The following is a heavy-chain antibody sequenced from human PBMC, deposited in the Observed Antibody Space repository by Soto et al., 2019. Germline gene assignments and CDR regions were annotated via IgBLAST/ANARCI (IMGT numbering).Heavy chain of an antibody. V-gene: IGHV4-4*02. J-gene: IGHJ4*02. Sequence: SETLSLTCVVSDGSSSAYGWWTWVRQPPGKGLEWIGKMFHSGGADYSPSLKSRVTISADSSKNHFSLRLTAVTAADTAVYSCATGNVDSMLEYWGQGTQVTVSS. D-gene: IGHD3-3*01. CDR1: DGSSSAYGW. CDR2: MFHSGGA. CDR3: ATGNVDSMLEY.